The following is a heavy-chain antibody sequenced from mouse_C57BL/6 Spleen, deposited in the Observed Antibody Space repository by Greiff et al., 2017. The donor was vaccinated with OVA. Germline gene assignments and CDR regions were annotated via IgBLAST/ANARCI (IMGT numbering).Heavy chain of an antibody. CDR1: GYTFTSYW. D-gene: IGHD1-1*01. V-gene: IGHV1-69*01. CDR2: IDPSDSYT. J-gene: IGHJ4*01. Sequence: QVQLQQPGAELVMPGASVKLSCKASGYTFTSYWMHWVKQRPGQGLAWIGEIDPSDSYTNYNQKFKGKSTLTVDKSSSTAYMQLSSLTSEDSAVYYCASYYYGSSYDYAMDYWGQGTSVTVSS. CDR3: ASYYYGSSYDYAMDY.